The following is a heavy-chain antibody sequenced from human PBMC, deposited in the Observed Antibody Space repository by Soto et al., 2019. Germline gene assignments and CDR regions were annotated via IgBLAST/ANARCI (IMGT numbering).Heavy chain of an antibody. D-gene: IGHD2-8*01. J-gene: IGHJ2*01. V-gene: IGHV2-5*02. CDR3: ALEGIMVYTPTGLGYFDL. CDR1: GFSLSTSGVG. Sequence: QITLKESGPTLVKPTQTLTVTCTFSGFSLSTSGVGVGWIRQPPGKALEWLALIYWDDDKRYSPSLKSRLTIMKDXXKXQXXLTMTNMDAVDTATYYCALEGIMVYTPTGLGYFDLWGRGTLVTVSS. CDR2: IYWDDDK.